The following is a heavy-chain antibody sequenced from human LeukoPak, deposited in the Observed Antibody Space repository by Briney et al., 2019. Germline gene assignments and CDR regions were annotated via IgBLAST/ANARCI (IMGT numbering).Heavy chain of an antibody. V-gene: IGHV1-69*04. J-gene: IGHJ6*02. CDR2: IIPILGIA. CDR3: ARDCLPVRGVIICYYYGMDV. Sequence: SVKVSCKASGGTFSSYAISWVRQAPGQGLEWMGRIIPILGIANYAQKFQGRVTITADKSTSTAYMELSSLRSEDTAVYYCARDCLPVRGVIICYYYGMDVWGQGTTVTVSS. D-gene: IGHD3-10*02. CDR1: GGTFSSYA.